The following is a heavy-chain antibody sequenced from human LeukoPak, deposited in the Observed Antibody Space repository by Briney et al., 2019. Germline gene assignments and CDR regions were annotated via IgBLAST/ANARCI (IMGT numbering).Heavy chain of an antibody. CDR2: ISGSGGST. D-gene: IGHD3-16*02. Sequence: GGSLRLSCAASGFTFSSYAMSWVRQAPGKGLEWVSAISGSGGSTYYADSVKGRFTISRDNSKNTLCLQMNSLRAEDTAVYYCAKDIIVGGAFDIWGQGTMVTVSS. CDR3: AKDIIVGGAFDI. J-gene: IGHJ3*02. CDR1: GFTFSSYA. V-gene: IGHV3-23*01.